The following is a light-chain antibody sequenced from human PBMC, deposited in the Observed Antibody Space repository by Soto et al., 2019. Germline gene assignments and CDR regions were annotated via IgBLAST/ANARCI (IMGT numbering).Light chain of an antibody. J-gene: IGLJ1*01. V-gene: IGLV2-23*02. CDR1: SSNVGSYKL. Sequence: QSALTQPASVSGSPGQSITISCTGTSSNVGSYKLVSWYQQHPGKAPKLMIFEVNKRPSGVSNRFSGSKSGNTASLTISGLKLEDEADYYCCSSGGSPTYVFGTGTKLTVL. CDR2: EVN. CDR3: CSSGGSPTYV.